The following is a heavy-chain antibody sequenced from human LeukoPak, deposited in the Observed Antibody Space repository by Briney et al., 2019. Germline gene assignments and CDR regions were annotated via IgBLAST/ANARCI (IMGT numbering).Heavy chain of an antibody. CDR1: GFTFSSYS. CDR3: ASHYYGSGTFYYYYYMDV. CDR2: ISSSSSYI. D-gene: IGHD3-10*01. V-gene: IGHV3-21*01. Sequence: SGGSLRLSCAASGFTFSSYSMNWVRQAPGKGLEWDSSISSSSSYIYYADSVKGRFTISRDNAKNSLYLQMNSLRAEDTAVYYCASHYYGSGTFYYYYYMDVWGKGTTVTVSS. J-gene: IGHJ6*03.